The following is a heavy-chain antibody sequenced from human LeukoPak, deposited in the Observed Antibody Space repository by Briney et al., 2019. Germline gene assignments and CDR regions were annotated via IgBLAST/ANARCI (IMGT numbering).Heavy chain of an antibody. J-gene: IGHJ6*03. CDR2: INPNSGGT. CDR1: GYTFTGYY. Sequence: GASVKVSCKASGYTFTGYYMHWVRQAPGQGLEWMGWINPNSGGTNYAQKFQGRVTMTRDTSISTAYMELSRLRSDDTAVYYCARAVRVDTAISYYMDVWGKGTTVTVSS. D-gene: IGHD5-18*01. V-gene: IGHV1-2*02. CDR3: ARAVRVDTAISYYMDV.